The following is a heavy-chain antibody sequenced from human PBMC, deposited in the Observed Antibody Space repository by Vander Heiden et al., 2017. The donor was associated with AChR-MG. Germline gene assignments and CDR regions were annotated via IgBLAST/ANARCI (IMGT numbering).Heavy chain of an antibody. V-gene: IGHV4-34*01. Sequence: QVQLQQWGAGLLKPSETLSLTCAVYGGSFRGYSGSWIRQPPGKGLEWIGEINHSGSTNYNPSLKSRVTISVDTSKNQFSLKLSSVTAADTAVYYCARVGYSGYDLLGYYYGMDVWGQGTTVTVSS. CDR1: GGSFRGYS. D-gene: IGHD5-12*01. J-gene: IGHJ6*02. CDR2: INHSGST. CDR3: ARVGYSGYDLLGYYYGMDV.